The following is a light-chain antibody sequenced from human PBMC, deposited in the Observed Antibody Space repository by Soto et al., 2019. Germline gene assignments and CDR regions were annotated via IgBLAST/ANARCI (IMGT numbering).Light chain of an antibody. V-gene: IGKV3-15*01. CDR2: GPS. CDR3: QQYNNWPPGT. J-gene: IGKJ1*01. Sequence: EMGMTQSPATLSVAPGERATLSCRARQNVNANLACYQQKPGQAPRLLIYGPSTRATGIPARFSGSGSGTEFTRTISSLQSEDFAVYYCQQYNNWPPGTFGQGTTVEIE. CDR1: QNVNAN.